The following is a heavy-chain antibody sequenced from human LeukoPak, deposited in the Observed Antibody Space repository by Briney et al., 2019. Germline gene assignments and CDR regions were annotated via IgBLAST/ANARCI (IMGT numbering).Heavy chain of an antibody. CDR2: IRQDGSEK. D-gene: IGHD6-19*01. Sequence: GGSLRLSCAASGFIFSNYWMSWVRQAPGKGLEWVANIRQDGSEKYYVDAVKGRFTISRDNAKNSLYLQMNSLRVEDTAVYYCARDERLAGEDYWGQGTLVTVSS. CDR3: ARDERLAGEDY. J-gene: IGHJ4*02. V-gene: IGHV3-7*01. CDR1: GFIFSNYW.